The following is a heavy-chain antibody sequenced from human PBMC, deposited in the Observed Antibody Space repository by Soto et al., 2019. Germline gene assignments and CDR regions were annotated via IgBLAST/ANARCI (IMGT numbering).Heavy chain of an antibody. CDR3: ARQRTTVVTQAYFDH. CDR1: GESISSSSYY. D-gene: IGHD2-21*02. V-gene: IGHV4-39*01. J-gene: IGHJ4*02. CDR2: IYYSGRT. Sequence: SETLSLTCIVSGESISSSSYYWGWIRQPPGKGLEWIGSIYYSGRTYYNPFFKSRVTISIDTSKNQFSLKLSSVTATDTAVYYCARQRTTVVTQAYFDHWGQGALVTVSS.